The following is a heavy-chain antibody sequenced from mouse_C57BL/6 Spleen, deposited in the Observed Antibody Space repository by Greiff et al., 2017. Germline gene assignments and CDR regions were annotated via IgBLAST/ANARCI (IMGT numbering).Heavy chain of an antibody. CDR1: GFNIKDDY. CDR3: TRSYYAMDY. V-gene: IGHV14-4*01. CDR2: IDPENGDT. J-gene: IGHJ4*01. Sequence: EVQLQQSGAELVRPGASVKLSCTASGFNIKDDYMHWVKQRPEQGLEWIGWIDPENGDTESASKFQGKATITADTSSNTAYLQLSSLTSEDTAGYYCTRSYYAMDYWGQGTSVTVSS.